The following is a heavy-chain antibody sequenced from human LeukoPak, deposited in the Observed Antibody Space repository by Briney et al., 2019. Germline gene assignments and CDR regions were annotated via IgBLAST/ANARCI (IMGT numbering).Heavy chain of an antibody. CDR2: IYTTGST. J-gene: IGHJ4*02. CDR3: ARDEI. CDR1: GASINSDNYY. D-gene: IGHD5-24*01. Sequence: SQTLSLTCTVSGASINSDNYYWSWIRQPAGKGLEWIGRIYTTGSTNYNPSLNSRVSISVDTSKNQFSLKLSSVTAADTAVYYCARDEIWGQGTLVTVSS. V-gene: IGHV4-61*02.